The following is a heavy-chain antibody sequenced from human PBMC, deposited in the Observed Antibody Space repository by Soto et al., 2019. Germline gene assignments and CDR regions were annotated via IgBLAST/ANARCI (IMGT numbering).Heavy chain of an antibody. D-gene: IGHD3-10*01. CDR1: GFTFSSYG. Sequence: QVQLVESGGGVVQPGRSLRLSCAASGFTFSSYGMHWVRQAPGKGLEWVAVISDDGSNKYYADSVKGRFTISRDNSTNTLYLQMNSLRAEDTAVYSCAPSFGSFDYWGQGTLVTVSS. CDR3: APSFGSFDY. J-gene: IGHJ4*02. CDR2: ISDDGSNK. V-gene: IGHV3-30*03.